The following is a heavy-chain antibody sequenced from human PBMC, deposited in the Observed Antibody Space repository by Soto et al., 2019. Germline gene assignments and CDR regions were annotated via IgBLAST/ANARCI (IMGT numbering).Heavy chain of an antibody. CDR1: GYSFTSYW. CDR2: IYPGNSDT. J-gene: IGHJ6*03. D-gene: IGHD2-15*01. Sequence: GESLKISCKGSGYSFTSYWIGWVRQMPGKGLEWMGIIYPGNSDTRYNPSFQGQVTISADKSISPAYLQWSSLKASDTAMFYCARQFAEYCSGGSCYPPYMDVWGKGTTVTVSS. CDR3: ARQFAEYCSGGSCYPPYMDV. V-gene: IGHV5-51*01.